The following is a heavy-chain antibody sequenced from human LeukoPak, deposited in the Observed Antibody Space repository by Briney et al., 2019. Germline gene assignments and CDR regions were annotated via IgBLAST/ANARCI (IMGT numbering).Heavy chain of an antibody. J-gene: IGHJ4*02. CDR3: ARPLDGASKNYFDY. Sequence: GGSLRLSCAASGFTFSSYWMSWVRQAPGKGLEWVANIKQDGSEKYYVDSVKGRFTTSRDNAKNSLYLQMDSLRAEDTAVYYCARPLDGASKNYFDYWGQGTLVTVSS. V-gene: IGHV3-7*01. D-gene: IGHD3-10*01. CDR1: GFTFSSYW. CDR2: IKQDGSEK.